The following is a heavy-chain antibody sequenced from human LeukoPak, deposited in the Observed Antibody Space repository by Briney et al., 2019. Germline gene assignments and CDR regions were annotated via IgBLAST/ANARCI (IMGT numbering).Heavy chain of an antibody. D-gene: IGHD3-22*01. CDR3: ARGFSSGYFGSPRGTFDY. V-gene: IGHV4-59*01. CDR1: GGSISSYY. CDR2: IYYSGST. J-gene: IGHJ4*02. Sequence: PSETLSLTCTVSGGSISSYYWSWIRQPPGKGLEWIGYIYYSGSTNYNPSLKSRVTISVDTSKNQFSLKLSSVTAADTAVYYCARGFSSGYFGSPRGTFDYWGQGTLVTVSS.